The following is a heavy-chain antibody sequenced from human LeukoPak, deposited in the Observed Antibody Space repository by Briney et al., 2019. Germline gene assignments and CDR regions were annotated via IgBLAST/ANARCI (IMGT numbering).Heavy chain of an antibody. Sequence: ASVKVSCKASGYTFTSYDINWVRQATGQGLEWMGWMNPNSGNTGYAQKFQGRVTMTRNTSISTAYMELSSLRFEDTAVYYCARGAKRITIFGVVDETYYYGMDVWGQGTTVTVSS. CDR3: ARGAKRITIFGVVDETYYYGMDV. CDR2: MNPNSGNT. CDR1: GYTFTSYD. J-gene: IGHJ6*02. D-gene: IGHD3-3*01. V-gene: IGHV1-8*01.